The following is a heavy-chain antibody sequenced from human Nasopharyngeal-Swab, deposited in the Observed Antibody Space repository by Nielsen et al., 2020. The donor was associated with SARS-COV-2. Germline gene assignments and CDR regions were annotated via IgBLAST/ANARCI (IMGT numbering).Heavy chain of an antibody. V-gene: IGHV3-23*01. Sequence: GESLKISCTTSGFTFNHYAMSWVRQAPGKGLEWVSAISGHGGITNYADSVKGRFTISSDSSKNTLYLQMNSLRVEDTALYFCVKGSGYDYMGTFDLWGLGSQVTVSP. CDR2: ISGHGGIT. D-gene: IGHD5-12*01. J-gene: IGHJ4*02. CDR3: VKGSGYDYMGTFDL. CDR1: GFTFNHYA.